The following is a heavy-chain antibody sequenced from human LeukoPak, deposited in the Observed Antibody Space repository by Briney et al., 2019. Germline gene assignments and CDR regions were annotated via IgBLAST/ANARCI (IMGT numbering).Heavy chain of an antibody. CDR3: ARDRTVIAAEYYFDY. D-gene: IGHD6-13*01. CDR2: ISGSGGST. V-gene: IGHV3-23*01. J-gene: IGHJ4*02. Sequence: PGGSLRLSCAASGFTFSSYAMSWVRQAPGKGLEWVSAISGSGGSTYYADSVKGRFTISRDNSKNTLYLQMNSLRAEDTAVYYCARDRTVIAAEYYFDYWGQGTLVTVSS. CDR1: GFTFSSYA.